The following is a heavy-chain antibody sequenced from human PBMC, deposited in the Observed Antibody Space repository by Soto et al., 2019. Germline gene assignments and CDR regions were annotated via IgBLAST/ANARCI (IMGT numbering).Heavy chain of an antibody. CDR1: GGSISSGYYY. CDR2: IYYSGTT. Sequence: QVQLQESGPGLVKPSQTLSLTCTVSGGSISSGYYYWSWIRQRPGKGLEWIGYIYYSGTTYYNPSLRSRVTISVDTSKNQFSLKLTSVTAADTAVYYCARAEGYSSTWGLLDPWGQGTLVTVSS. CDR3: ARAEGYSSTWGLLDP. V-gene: IGHV4-31*03. D-gene: IGHD6-13*01. J-gene: IGHJ5*02.